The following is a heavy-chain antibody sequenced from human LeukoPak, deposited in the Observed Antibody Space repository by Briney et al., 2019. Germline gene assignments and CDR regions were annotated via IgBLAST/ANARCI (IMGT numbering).Heavy chain of an antibody. CDR3: ARAHGIYYMDV. V-gene: IGHV5-51*01. Sequence: GESLKISCKASGYIFTSYWIGWVRQMPGKGLEWMGIIYPGDSGTRYSPSFQGQVTISADKSISTAYPQWSSLKASDTAMYYCARAHGIYYMDVWGKGTTVAVSS. D-gene: IGHD1-14*01. J-gene: IGHJ6*03. CDR2: IYPGDSGT. CDR1: GYIFTSYW.